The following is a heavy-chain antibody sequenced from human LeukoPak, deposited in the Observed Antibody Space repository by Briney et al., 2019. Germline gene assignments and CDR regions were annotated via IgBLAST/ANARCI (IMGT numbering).Heavy chain of an antibody. Sequence: PSGTLSLTCAVSGGSISSSNWWSWVRQPPGKGLEWIGEIYHSGSTNYNPSLKSRVTISVDKSKNQFSLKLSSVTAADTAVYYCARLGYSSSSGLGYWGQGTLVIVSS. CDR1: GGSISSSNW. J-gene: IGHJ4*02. D-gene: IGHD6-6*01. CDR2: IYHSGST. V-gene: IGHV4-4*02. CDR3: ARLGYSSSSGLGY.